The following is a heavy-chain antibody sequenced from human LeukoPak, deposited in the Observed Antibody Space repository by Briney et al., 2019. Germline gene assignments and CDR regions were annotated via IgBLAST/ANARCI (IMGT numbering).Heavy chain of an antibody. D-gene: IGHD6-13*01. CDR2: IYYSGST. Sequence: PSETLSLTCTVSGGSISSYYWSWIRQPPGKGLEWIGYIYYSGSTNYNPSLKSRVTISVDTSKNQFSLKLSSVTAADTAVYYCARVRAGMYSSSLDAFDIWGQGTMVTVSS. CDR1: GGSISSYY. CDR3: ARVRAGMYSSSLDAFDI. J-gene: IGHJ3*02. V-gene: IGHV4-59*08.